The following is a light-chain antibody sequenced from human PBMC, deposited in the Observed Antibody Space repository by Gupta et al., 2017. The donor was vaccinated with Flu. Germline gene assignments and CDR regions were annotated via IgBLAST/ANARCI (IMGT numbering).Light chain of an antibody. Sequence: QSVLTQPPSASGTPGQRVPISCSGNNFNIGNNYVYWFQQLPGAAPRLLIYRVNERPSGVPDRFSASKSATSGSLAISGLRSEDEGDYFCGAWDNSLNSFVFGTGTTVTVL. CDR3: GAWDNSLNSFV. J-gene: IGLJ1*01. CDR2: RVN. V-gene: IGLV1-47*01. CDR1: NFNIGNNY.